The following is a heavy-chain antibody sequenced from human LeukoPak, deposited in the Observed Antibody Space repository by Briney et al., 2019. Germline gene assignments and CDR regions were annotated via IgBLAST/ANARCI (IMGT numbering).Heavy chain of an antibody. J-gene: IGHJ4*02. CDR3: ARELVVVITPSFDY. CDR1: GGSISSYY. CDR2: IYYSGST. D-gene: IGHD3-22*01. V-gene: IGHV4-59*12. Sequence: SETLSLTCTVSGGSISSYYWSWIRQPPGKGLEWIGYIYYSGSTNYNPSLKSRVTISVDTSKNQFSLKLSSVTAADTAVYYCARELVVVITPSFDYWGQGTLVTVSS.